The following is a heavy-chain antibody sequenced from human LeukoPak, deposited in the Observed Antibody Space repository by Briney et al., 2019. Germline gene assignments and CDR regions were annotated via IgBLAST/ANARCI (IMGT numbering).Heavy chain of an antibody. CDR2: IYYSGNT. Sequence: SETLSLTCAVSGGSISSSSFYWGWIRQPPGKGLEWIGSIYYSGNTYYNPSLKSRVTISVDTSKNQFSLKLSSVTAADTAVYYCARHGRWSIYYFDYWGQGTLVTVSS. D-gene: IGHD4-23*01. CDR1: GGSISSSSFY. V-gene: IGHV4-39*01. J-gene: IGHJ4*02. CDR3: ARHGRWSIYYFDY.